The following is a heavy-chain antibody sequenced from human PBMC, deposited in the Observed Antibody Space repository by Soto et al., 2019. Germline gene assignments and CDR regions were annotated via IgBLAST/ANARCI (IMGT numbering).Heavy chain of an antibody. CDR1: GGTFSSYT. CDR2: IIPILGIA. J-gene: IGHJ4*02. Sequence: QVQLVQSGAEVKKPGSSVKVSCKASGGTFSSYTINWVRQAPGQGLEWMGMIIPILGIANYAQKFQDRVTITADKSTSTAYMELSSLRSEDTAVYYCARGRGGRGDYWGQGPLVTVSS. CDR3: ARGRGGRGDY. D-gene: IGHD2-15*01. V-gene: IGHV1-69*02.